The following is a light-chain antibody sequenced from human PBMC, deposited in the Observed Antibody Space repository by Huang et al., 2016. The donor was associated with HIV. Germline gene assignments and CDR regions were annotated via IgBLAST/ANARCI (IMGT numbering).Light chain of an antibody. CDR2: DAS. J-gene: IGKJ5*01. CDR3: QQRSNWPIT. V-gene: IGKV3-11*01. Sequence: EIVLTQSPATLSLSPEERATLSCRASQSVSSYLAWYQQTPGQAPRLLIYDASNRATGIPARFSGSGSGTDFTLTISSLEPEDFAVYYCQQRSNWPITFGQGTRLEIK. CDR1: QSVSSY.